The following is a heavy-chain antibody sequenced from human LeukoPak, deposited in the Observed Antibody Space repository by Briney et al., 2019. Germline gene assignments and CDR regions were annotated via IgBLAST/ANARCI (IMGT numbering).Heavy chain of an antibody. Sequence: SETLSLTCTVSGGSISSSSYYWGWIRQPPGKGLEWIGYIYYSGSTYYNASLESRITISVDTSKNQFSLKLSSVTAADTAVYYCAREPFCGGGSCYLDSWGQGTLVTVSS. CDR3: AREPFCGGGSCYLDS. CDR1: GGSISSSSYY. J-gene: IGHJ4*02. V-gene: IGHV4-39*07. D-gene: IGHD2-15*01. CDR2: IYYSGST.